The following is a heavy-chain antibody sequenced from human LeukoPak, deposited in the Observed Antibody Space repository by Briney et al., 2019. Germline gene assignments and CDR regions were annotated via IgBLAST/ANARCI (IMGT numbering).Heavy chain of an antibody. CDR1: GGSISSYY. V-gene: IGHV4-59*01. J-gene: IGHJ6*02. D-gene: IGHD5-12*01. Sequence: PSGTLSLTCTVSGGSISSYYWSWIRQPPGGGLEWIGYIYYSGSTNYNPSLKRRVTISLDTSKSQFSLKLRSVTAADTAVYYCARSGLDSRYYFGMDVWGQGTTVTVSS. CDR2: IYYSGST. CDR3: ARSGLDSRYYFGMDV.